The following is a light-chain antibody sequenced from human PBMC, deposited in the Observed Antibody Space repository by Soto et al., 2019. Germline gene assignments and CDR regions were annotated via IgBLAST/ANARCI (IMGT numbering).Light chain of an antibody. V-gene: IGKV1-5*01. CDR2: VGS. Sequence: DIPMTQSPSTLSASVGDRVTMTCRASQSISKWLAWYQQKPGTAPKLLIYVGSNRASGVPDRFSGSGSGTDFTLKISRVEAEDVGVYYCMQALQTPTFGQGTKVEIK. CDR1: QSISKW. J-gene: IGKJ1*01. CDR3: MQALQTPT.